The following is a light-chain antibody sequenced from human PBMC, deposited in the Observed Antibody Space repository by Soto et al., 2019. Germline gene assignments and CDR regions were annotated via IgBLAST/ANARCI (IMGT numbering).Light chain of an antibody. V-gene: IGLV2-11*01. Sequence: QPALTQPRSVSGSPGQSVTISCTGTSSDVGGYNYVSWYQQHPGKAPKLMIYDVSKRPSGVPDRFSGSKSGNTASLTISGLQAEDEADYYCCSYAGSYTLFGGGTKLTVL. CDR2: DVS. CDR1: SSDVGGYNY. J-gene: IGLJ3*02. CDR3: CSYAGSYTL.